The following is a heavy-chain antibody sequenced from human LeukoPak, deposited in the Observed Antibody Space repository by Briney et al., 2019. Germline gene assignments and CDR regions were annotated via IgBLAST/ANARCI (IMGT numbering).Heavy chain of an antibody. J-gene: IGHJ4*02. CDR3: AKDSKTYSGSYGVDY. Sequence: PGESLRLSCAASGFTFSSYGVHWVRQAPGKGLEWVAFIRYDGSNKYYADSVKGRFTISRDNSKNTLYLQMNSLRAEDTAVYYCAKDSKTYSGSYGVDYWGQGTLVTVSS. CDR2: IRYDGSNK. V-gene: IGHV3-30*02. D-gene: IGHD1-26*01. CDR1: GFTFSSYG.